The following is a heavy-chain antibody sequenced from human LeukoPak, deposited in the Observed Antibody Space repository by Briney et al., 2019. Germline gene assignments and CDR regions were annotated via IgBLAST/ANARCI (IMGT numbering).Heavy chain of an antibody. Sequence: GGSLRLSCAASGFSVSINYMSCVRQAPGKGLEWVSVIYNTGRTYYADSVKGRFTISIDNSKNTLFLQMNSLRADDTAVYYCARVRDGVYSGSYYDYWGQGTLATVSS. V-gene: IGHV3-53*01. J-gene: IGHJ4*02. CDR3: ARVRDGVYSGSYYDY. CDR2: IYNTGRT. CDR1: GFSVSINY. D-gene: IGHD1-26*01.